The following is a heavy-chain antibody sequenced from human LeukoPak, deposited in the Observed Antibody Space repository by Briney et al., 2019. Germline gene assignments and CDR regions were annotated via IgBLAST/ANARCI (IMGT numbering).Heavy chain of an antibody. J-gene: IGHJ4*02. Sequence: PGGSLRLSCAASGFTFGTYTMNWVRQAPGKGLEWVSSISSGSSYIYYADSVKGRFTISRDNAKNSLYLQMNCLRAEDTAVYYCARVPGDCWGQGTLVTVSS. V-gene: IGHV3-21*01. CDR1: GFTFGTYT. CDR3: ARVPGDC. CDR2: ISSGSSYI.